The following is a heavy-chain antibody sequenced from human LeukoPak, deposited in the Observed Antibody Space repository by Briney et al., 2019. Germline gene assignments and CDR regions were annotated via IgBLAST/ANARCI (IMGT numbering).Heavy chain of an antibody. D-gene: IGHD1-1*01. CDR2: IWHSGNT. Sequence: PSETLSLTCIVSGVSIGRGAHYWSWIRQPPGKGLEWIGYIWHSGNTNYNPSFKSRVTMSVDTSNNQVSLKLTSVTAADTAVYYCVSGTAPKSYYYYYMDVWGKGTTVTVSS. J-gene: IGHJ6*03. V-gene: IGHV4-61*08. CDR3: VSGTAPKSYYYYYMDV. CDR1: GVSIGRGAHY.